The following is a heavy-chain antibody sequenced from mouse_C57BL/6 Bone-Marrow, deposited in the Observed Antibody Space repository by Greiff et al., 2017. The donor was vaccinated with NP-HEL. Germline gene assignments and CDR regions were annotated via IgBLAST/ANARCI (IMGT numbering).Heavy chain of an antibody. J-gene: IGHJ2*01. CDR2: ISSGGDYI. CDR1: GFTFSSYA. V-gene: IGHV5-9-1*02. Sequence: EVQVVESGEGLVKPGGSLKLSCAASGFTFSSYAMSWVRQTPEKRLEWVAYISSGGDYIYYADTVKGRFTISRDNARNTLYLQRSSLKSEDTAMYYCTRDASNFHFGYWGQGTTLTVSS. CDR3: TRDASNFHFGY. D-gene: IGHD2-5*01.